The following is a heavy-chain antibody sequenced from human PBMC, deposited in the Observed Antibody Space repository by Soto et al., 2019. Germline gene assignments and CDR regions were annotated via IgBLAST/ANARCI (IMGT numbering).Heavy chain of an antibody. V-gene: IGHV3-30*04. D-gene: IGHD5-12*01. CDR3: AKGYSGTGGMDV. CDR2: ISYDGSNY. Sequence: GGSLRLSCAASGFTFSSYAMHWVRQAPGKGLEWVAIISYDGSNYYHADSVKGRFTISRDNSKTTLYLQMNSLRAEDTAVYYCAKGYSGTGGMDVWGQGTTVTVSS. J-gene: IGHJ6*02. CDR1: GFTFSSYA.